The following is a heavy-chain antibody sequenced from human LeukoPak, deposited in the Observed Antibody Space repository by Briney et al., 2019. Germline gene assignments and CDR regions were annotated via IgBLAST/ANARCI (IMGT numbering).Heavy chain of an antibody. D-gene: IGHD2/OR15-2a*01. J-gene: IGHJ4*02. CDR2: VYQSGST. CDR3: ARLHSNAYFDY. Sequence: SETLSLTCAVSNYSITSGFYWGWVRQPPGKGLDWIGNVYQSGSTYYNSSLQSRVTILVDTSKNLFSLKLSSVTAADMAVYYCARLHSNAYFDYWGPGILVTVSS. CDR1: NYSITSGFY. V-gene: IGHV4-38-2*01.